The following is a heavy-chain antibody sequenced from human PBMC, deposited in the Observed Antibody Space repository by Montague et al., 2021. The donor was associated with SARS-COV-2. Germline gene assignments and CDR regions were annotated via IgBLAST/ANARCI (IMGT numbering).Heavy chain of an antibody. CDR2: ISDSGST. J-gene: IGHJ6*02. Sequence: SETLSLTCTVSGGSLNNYFWSWIRQPPGKGLEWVGYISDSGSTKYNPSLQSRVTISVDTARNQFSLKLLSVSAADTAVYYCARGAVSLGIHGMDVWGQGTTVTVSS. CDR3: ARGAVSLGIHGMDV. D-gene: IGHD7-27*01. CDR1: GGSLNNYF. V-gene: IGHV4-59*08.